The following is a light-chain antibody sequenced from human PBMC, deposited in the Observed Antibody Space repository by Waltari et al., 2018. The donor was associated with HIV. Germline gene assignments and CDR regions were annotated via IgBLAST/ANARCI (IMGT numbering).Light chain of an antibody. V-gene: IGLV1-51*01. CDR2: DND. J-gene: IGLJ3*02. CDR1: SSNIGSND. CDR3: GTWDSGLSAVV. Sequence: QSVLTQPPSVSAAPGQRVTISCSGSSSNIGSNDVSWYQQLPGTAPKLLIFDNDKRPSGIPDRFSGSKSGTSATLGITGRQTGDEADYYCGTWDSGLSAVVFGGGTKLTVL.